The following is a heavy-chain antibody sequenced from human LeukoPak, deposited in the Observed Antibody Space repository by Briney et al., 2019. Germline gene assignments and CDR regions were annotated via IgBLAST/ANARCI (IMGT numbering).Heavy chain of an antibody. Sequence: GGSLRLSCAASEFIFTNYGMSWVRQGPGKGLEWVAFIRYDGNNKLYADSMKGRFTISRDNSKNTLYLHINSLRAEDTAVYYCVKDNPLDYWGQGTLVIVSS. CDR1: EFIFTNYG. CDR3: VKDNPLDY. CDR2: IRYDGNNK. J-gene: IGHJ4*02. V-gene: IGHV3-30*02. D-gene: IGHD1-14*01.